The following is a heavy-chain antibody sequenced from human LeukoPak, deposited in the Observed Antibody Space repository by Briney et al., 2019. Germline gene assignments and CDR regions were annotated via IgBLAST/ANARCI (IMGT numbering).Heavy chain of an antibody. CDR1: GFTFGNYV. CDR3: AREGYYGSGSPPSLYFDY. J-gene: IGHJ4*02. V-gene: IGHV3-30-3*01. Sequence: PGGSLRLSCAASGFTFGNYVIHWVRQAPGKRLEWVAVTSSDLNVKLYADSVKGRFTISRDNSRSTLYLQMNSLRPEDTAIYYCAREGYYGSGSPPSLYFDYWGQGTLVTVSS. CDR2: TSSDLNVK. D-gene: IGHD3-10*01.